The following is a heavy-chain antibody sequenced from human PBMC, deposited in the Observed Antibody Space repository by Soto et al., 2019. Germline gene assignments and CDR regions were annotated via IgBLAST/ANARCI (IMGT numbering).Heavy chain of an antibody. Sequence: PGESLKISCKGSGYIFTSYWITWVRQMPGKGLEWMGKIDPSDSYTNYSPSFQGHVTISADKSFSTAYLQWSSLKASDSAMYYCAIYYYDSSGYYGIWFDPWGQGXLVTVYS. CDR1: GYIFTSYW. J-gene: IGHJ5*02. D-gene: IGHD3-22*01. CDR3: AIYYYDSSGYYGIWFDP. V-gene: IGHV5-10-1*01. CDR2: IDPSDSYT.